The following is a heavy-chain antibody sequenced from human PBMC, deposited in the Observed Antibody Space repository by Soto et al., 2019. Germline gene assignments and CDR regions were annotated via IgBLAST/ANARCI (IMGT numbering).Heavy chain of an antibody. CDR1: GGSISTYY. Sequence: PSETLSLTCTVSGGSISTYYWAWIRQPPGKGLEYIGYIYYSAGTDYNPSLGSRVTISVDTSKGQFSLKLSSVTAADTAVYYCARGYEFFDYWGQGTPVTVSS. J-gene: IGHJ4*02. V-gene: IGHV4-59*08. CDR3: ARGYEFFDY. D-gene: IGHD5-18*01. CDR2: IYYSAGT.